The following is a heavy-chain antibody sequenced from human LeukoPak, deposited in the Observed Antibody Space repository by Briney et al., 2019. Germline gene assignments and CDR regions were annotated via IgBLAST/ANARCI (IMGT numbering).Heavy chain of an antibody. J-gene: IGHJ5*02. Sequence: SETLFLTCAVSGESFSHYYWSWLRQTPGKGLEWIGEINHRGTTNYNPSLKSRVAISIDTSRNQFSLQVTSVTAADTAVFYCARGAFHTSSVWFDPWGQGTLVTVSS. CDR3: ARGAFHTSSVWFDP. CDR2: INHRGTT. V-gene: IGHV4-34*01. CDR1: GESFSHYY. D-gene: IGHD2-2*01.